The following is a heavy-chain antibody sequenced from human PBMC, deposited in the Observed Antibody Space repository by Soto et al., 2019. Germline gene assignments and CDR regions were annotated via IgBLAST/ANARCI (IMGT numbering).Heavy chain of an antibody. CDR2: INADGSTT. CDR3: GRSREGYNLVGDN. Sequence: EVQLVESGGGLVQPGGSLRVSCAASGFTFSSYWMHWVRQAPGKGLVWVSRINADGSTTTYADSVKGRFTISRDNAKNTLSLQMNSLRAEDSAIYYWGRSREGYNLVGDNWGQGTLVTVSS. V-gene: IGHV3-74*01. CDR1: GFTFSSYW. J-gene: IGHJ4*02. D-gene: IGHD5-12*01.